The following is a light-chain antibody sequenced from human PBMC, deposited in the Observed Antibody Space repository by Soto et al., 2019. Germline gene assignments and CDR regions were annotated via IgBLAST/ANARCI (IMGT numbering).Light chain of an antibody. J-gene: IGLJ3*02. Sequence: QPVLTQSPSASASLGASVKLTCTLSSGHSSYAIAWHQQQPEKGPRYLMKLNSDGSHSKGDGIPDRFSGSSSGTERYLTISSLQSEDEADYYCQTWSTGIRVFGGGTPLTVL. CDR1: SGHSSYA. CDR2: LNSDGSH. V-gene: IGLV4-69*01. CDR3: QTWSTGIRV.